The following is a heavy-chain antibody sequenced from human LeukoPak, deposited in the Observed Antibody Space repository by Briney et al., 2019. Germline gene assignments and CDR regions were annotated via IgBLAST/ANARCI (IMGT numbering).Heavy chain of an antibody. Sequence: PSETLSLTCAAYGGSFSGYYWSWIRQPPGEGVGWVGEINHSGSTYYNPSLKSRVTISVDRSKNQFSLKLSSVTAADTAVYYCARTSIAARRANAFDIWGQGTMVTVSS. CDR2: INHSGST. CDR3: ARTSIAARRANAFDI. J-gene: IGHJ3*02. CDR1: GGSFSGYY. V-gene: IGHV4-34*01. D-gene: IGHD6-6*01.